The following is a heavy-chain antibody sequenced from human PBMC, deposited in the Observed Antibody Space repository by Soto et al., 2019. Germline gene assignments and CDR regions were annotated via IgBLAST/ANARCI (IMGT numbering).Heavy chain of an antibody. CDR2: IYWDDDK. CDR1: GFSLTTSGVG. D-gene: IGHD3-3*01. J-gene: IGHJ4*02. CDR3: AHRVLRTVFGLVTTTAIYFDF. Sequence: QITLNESGPTVVRPTETLTLTCRFSGFSLTTSGVGVGWIRQSPGKAPEWLALIYWDDDKRYSASLKSRLTITKDTYKNQVVLTVSDXDPTDTATYYCAHRVLRTVFGLVTTTAIYFDFWGQGTPVAVSS. V-gene: IGHV2-5*02.